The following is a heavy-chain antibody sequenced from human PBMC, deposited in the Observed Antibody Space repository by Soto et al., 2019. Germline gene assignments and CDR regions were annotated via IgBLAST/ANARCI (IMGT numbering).Heavy chain of an antibody. Sequence: QVPLQESGPGLVKPSETLSLSCTVSGGSISSYYWSWIRQTPGKGLEWIGYVHDSWGSNYNPSLKRRVAISLDTSKSQFSLKLTSVTATDTAVYYCARQGFGALPGLVDVWGQGTTVTVSS. CDR2: VHDSWGS. CDR1: GGSISSYY. D-gene: IGHD3-10*01. CDR3: ARQGFGALPGLVDV. V-gene: IGHV4-59*08. J-gene: IGHJ6*02.